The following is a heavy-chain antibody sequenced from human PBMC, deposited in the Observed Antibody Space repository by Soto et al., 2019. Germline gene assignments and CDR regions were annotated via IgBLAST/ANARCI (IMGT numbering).Heavy chain of an antibody. J-gene: IGHJ4*02. Sequence: EVQLLESGGGLVQPGGSLRLSCAASGFTFSSYAMSWVRQAPGKGLEWVSGIGGSGAGTNYADSVKGRFTISRDNSKNTLYLQMSHLRAEDTAVYYCARGGGIAVAGTHLDYWGQGTLVTVSS. CDR3: ARGGGIAVAGTHLDY. D-gene: IGHD6-19*01. CDR2: IGGSGAGT. CDR1: GFTFSSYA. V-gene: IGHV3-23*01.